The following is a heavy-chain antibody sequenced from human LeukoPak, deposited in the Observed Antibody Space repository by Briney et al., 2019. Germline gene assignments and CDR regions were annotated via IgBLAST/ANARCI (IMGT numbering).Heavy chain of an antibody. CDR2: IYYSGST. Sequence: PSETLSLTCTVSGVSISSYYWSWIRQPPGKGLEWIGYIYYSGSTNYNPSLKSRVTILVDTSKNQFSLKLSSVTAADTAVYYCARAAYSGSYHSDYWGQGTLVTVSS. CDR1: GVSISSYY. J-gene: IGHJ4*02. V-gene: IGHV4-59*01. D-gene: IGHD1-26*01. CDR3: ARAAYSGSYHSDY.